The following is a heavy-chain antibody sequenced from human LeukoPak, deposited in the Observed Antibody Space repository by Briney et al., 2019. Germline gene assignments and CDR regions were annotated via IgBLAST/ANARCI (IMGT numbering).Heavy chain of an antibody. J-gene: IGHJ5*02. Sequence: SETLSLSCTVSCGSISSYFWSWIRQPAGKGLEWIGRIYNSGNTRYNPSLKSRVTMSVDTSKNQFSLKLSSVIAADTAVYYCARDRFGWLDPWGQETLVTVSS. CDR2: IYNSGNT. D-gene: IGHD3-10*01. V-gene: IGHV4-4*07. CDR1: CGSISSYF. CDR3: ARDRFGWLDP.